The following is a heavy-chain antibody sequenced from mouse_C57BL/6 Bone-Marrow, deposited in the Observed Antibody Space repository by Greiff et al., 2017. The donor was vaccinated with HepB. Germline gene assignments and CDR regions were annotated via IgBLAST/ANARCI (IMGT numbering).Heavy chain of an antibody. Sequence: VQRVESGAELVKPGASVKMSCKASGYTFTTYPIEWMKQNHGKSLEWIGNFHPYNDDTKYNEKFKGKATLTVEKSSSTVYLELSRLTSDDSAVYYCARRSAYGSSYEFAYWGQGTLVTVSA. CDR1: GYTFTTYP. V-gene: IGHV1-47*01. D-gene: IGHD1-1*01. J-gene: IGHJ3*01. CDR3: ARRSAYGSSYEFAY. CDR2: FHPYNDDT.